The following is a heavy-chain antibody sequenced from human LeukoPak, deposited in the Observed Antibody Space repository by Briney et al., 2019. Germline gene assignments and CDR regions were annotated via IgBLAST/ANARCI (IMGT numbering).Heavy chain of an antibody. D-gene: IGHD1-26*01. Sequence: GGSLRLSCSASGFTFRNHAMHWVRQAPGKGLEYVSGITDNGGLTRYADSLKGRFTISRDNSRDTLDLQMSSLRAEDTAIYYCVKELSGSYTFDYWGQGTLVTVSS. CDR2: ITDNGGLT. CDR1: GFTFRNHA. V-gene: IGHV3-64D*06. CDR3: VKELSGSYTFDY. J-gene: IGHJ4*02.